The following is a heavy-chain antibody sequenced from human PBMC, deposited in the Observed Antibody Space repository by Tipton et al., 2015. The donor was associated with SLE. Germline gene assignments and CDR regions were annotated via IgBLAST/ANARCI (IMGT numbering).Heavy chain of an antibody. CDR2: ISGGAGTK. CDR3: ISNWGFQF. D-gene: IGHD7-27*01. CDR1: GFTFINAW. V-gene: IGHV3-23*01. Sequence: GSLRLSCADSGFTFINAWMSWVRQAPGKGLEWVSSISGGAGTKYFADSVKGRITISRVNSQNTLYLQMNSLKTEDTGVYYCISNWGFQFWGQGTLVTVSS. J-gene: IGHJ4*02.